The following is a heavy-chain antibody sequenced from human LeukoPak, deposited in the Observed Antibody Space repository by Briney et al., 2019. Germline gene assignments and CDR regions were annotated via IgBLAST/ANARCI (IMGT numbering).Heavy chain of an antibody. Sequence: PGGTLRLSCAASRFTFSSYEMNWVRQASGKGLEWGSYISGSGIKHYADSVKGRFTISRDNAKNSLYLQMNSLRVEDTAVYYCAREDTGVAFDIWGQGTTVTV. J-gene: IGHJ3*02. CDR1: RFTFSSYE. CDR3: AREDTGVAFDI. D-gene: IGHD2-8*01. CDR2: ISGSGIK. V-gene: IGHV3-48*03.